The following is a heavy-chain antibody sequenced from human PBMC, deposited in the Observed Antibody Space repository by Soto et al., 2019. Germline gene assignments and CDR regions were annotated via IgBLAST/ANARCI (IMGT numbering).Heavy chain of an antibody. V-gene: IGHV1-18*01. CDR2: ISAYNGNT. CDR1: GYTFTSYG. CDR3: ARDRSRYCSGGSCYSDLHENWFDP. J-gene: IGHJ5*02. Sequence: QVQLVQSGAEVKKPGASVKVSCKASGYTFTSYGISWVRQAPGQGLEWMGWISAYNGNTNYAQKLQGRVTMTTDTSTSTAYMELRSLRCDDTAVYYCARDRSRYCSGGSCYSDLHENWFDPWGQGTLVTVSS. D-gene: IGHD2-15*01.